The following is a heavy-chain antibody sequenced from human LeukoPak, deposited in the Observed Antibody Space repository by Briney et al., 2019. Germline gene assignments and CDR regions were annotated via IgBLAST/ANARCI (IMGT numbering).Heavy chain of an antibody. CDR1: GGSFSGYY. CDR3: ARGGNALDY. Sequence: SETLSLTCAVYGGSFSGYYWSWIRQPPGKGLEWIGEINHSGSTNYNPSLKSRVTISVDTSKNQFSLKLSSVTAADTAVYYCARGGNALDYWGQGTLVTVSS. J-gene: IGHJ4*02. D-gene: IGHD4-23*01. V-gene: IGHV4-34*01. CDR2: INHSGST.